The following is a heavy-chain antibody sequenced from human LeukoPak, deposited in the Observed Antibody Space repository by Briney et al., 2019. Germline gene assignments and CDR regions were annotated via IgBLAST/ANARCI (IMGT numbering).Heavy chain of an antibody. V-gene: IGHV1-8*01. J-gene: IGHJ3*02. CDR1: GYTLTTYD. CDR2: MNPNSGKT. CDR3: ARVTSGDAFDI. D-gene: IGHD1-26*01. Sequence: GASVKVSCKASGYTLTTYDINWVRQAPGQGLEWMGWMNPNSGKTGYAQKFQDRITITRNTSISTAYMELSSLGSEDTAVYYCARVTSGDAFDIWGQGTMVTVSS.